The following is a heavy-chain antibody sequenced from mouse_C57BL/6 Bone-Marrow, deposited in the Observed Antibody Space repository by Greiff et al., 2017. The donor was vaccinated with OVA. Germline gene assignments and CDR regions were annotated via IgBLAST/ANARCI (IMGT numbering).Heavy chain of an antibody. V-gene: IGHV1-9*01. Sequence: QVQLQQSGAELMKPGASVKLSCKATGYTFTGYWIEWVKQRPGHGLEWIGEILPGSGSTNYNEKFKGKATFTADTSSNPAYMQLSSLTTEDSAIFYGARRGDYGGGFCYAMAYWGQGTSVTVSS. CDR2: ILPGSGST. CDR3: ARRGDYGGGFCYAMAY. J-gene: IGHJ4*01. CDR1: GYTFTGYW. D-gene: IGHD2-4*01.